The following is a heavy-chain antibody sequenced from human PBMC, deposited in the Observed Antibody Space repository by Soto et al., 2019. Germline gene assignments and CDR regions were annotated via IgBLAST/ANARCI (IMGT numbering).Heavy chain of an antibody. Sequence: ASVKVSCKASGYTFTSYAMHWVRQAPGQRLEWMGWINAGNGNTKYSQKFQGRVTITRDMSTSTAYMELSSLRSEDTAVYYCVANSGSYGGFDYWGQGTLVTVSS. D-gene: IGHD1-26*01. J-gene: IGHJ4*02. CDR1: GYTFTSYA. CDR2: INAGNGNT. V-gene: IGHV1-3*01. CDR3: VANSGSYGGFDY.